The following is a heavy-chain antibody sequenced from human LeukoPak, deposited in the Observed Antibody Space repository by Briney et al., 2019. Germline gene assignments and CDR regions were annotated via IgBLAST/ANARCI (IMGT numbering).Heavy chain of an antibody. CDR2: INPSGGST. Sequence: ASVKVSCKASGYTFTSYYMHWVRQAPGQGPEWKGIINPSGGSTSYAQKFQGRVTMTRDTSTSTVYMELSSLRSEDTAVYYCARDVVPTYYYDSSGYSSLDYWGQGTLVTVSS. J-gene: IGHJ4*02. D-gene: IGHD3-22*01. CDR1: GYTFTSYY. CDR3: ARDVVPTYYYDSSGYSSLDY. V-gene: IGHV1-46*01.